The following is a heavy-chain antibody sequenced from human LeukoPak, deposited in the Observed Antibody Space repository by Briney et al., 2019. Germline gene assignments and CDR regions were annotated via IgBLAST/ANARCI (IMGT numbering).Heavy chain of an antibody. V-gene: IGHV3-30-3*01. CDR3: AREYYSDNSGYSPDFDY. CDR2: IPYDGSNK. Sequence: GRSLRLSCAASGFTFGSYAMHWVRQAPGKGLEWVALIPYDGSNKYYADSEKDRFTISRDNSKNTLYLQMNSLRAEDTAVYYCAREYYSDNSGYSPDFDYWGQGSLVTVSS. D-gene: IGHD3-22*01. CDR1: GFTFGSYA. J-gene: IGHJ4*02.